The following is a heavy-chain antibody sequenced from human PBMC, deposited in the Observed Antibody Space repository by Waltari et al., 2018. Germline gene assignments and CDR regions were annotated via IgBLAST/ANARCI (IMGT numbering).Heavy chain of an antibody. J-gene: IGHJ4*02. V-gene: IGHV4-59*13. CDR1: GGSISSYY. CDR3: ASLVYDSSGYYYEYFDY. D-gene: IGHD3-22*01. CDR2: IYYSGST. Sequence: QVQLQESGPGLVKPSETLSITCTVSGGSISSYYWSLIRQPPGKGLEWIGYIYYSGSTNYNPSLKSRVTISVDTSKNQFSLKLSSVTAADTAVYYCASLVYDSSGYYYEYFDYWGQGTLVTVSS.